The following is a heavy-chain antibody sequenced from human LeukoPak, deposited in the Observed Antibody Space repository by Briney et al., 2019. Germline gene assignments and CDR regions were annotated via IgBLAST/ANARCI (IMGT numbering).Heavy chain of an antibody. J-gene: IGHJ3*02. D-gene: IGHD3-3*01. CDR2: IKQDGSEK. CDR1: GFTFNNYW. Sequence: GGSLRLSCAASGFTFNNYWMYWVRQAPGKGLEWVANIKQDGSEKYSVDSVKGRFTISRDNAKNSLYLQMNSLRAEDTAVYYCARPQLRFLEIDAFDIWGQGTMVTVSS. CDR3: ARPQLRFLEIDAFDI. V-gene: IGHV3-7*01.